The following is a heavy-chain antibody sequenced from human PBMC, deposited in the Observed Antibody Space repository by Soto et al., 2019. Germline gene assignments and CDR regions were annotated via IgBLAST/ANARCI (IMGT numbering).Heavy chain of an antibody. D-gene: IGHD5-18*01. CDR1: GGSVSSGSYY. Sequence: SETLSLTCTVSGGSVSSGSYYWSWIRQPPGKGREWIGYIDYSGSTNYNPSLKSRVSISVDTSKTQFSLKLSSVPAADTAVSYCARDSRWIQPCSRGDYYGMDVWGQGTTVTVSS. CDR2: IDYSGST. V-gene: IGHV4-61*01. CDR3: ARDSRWIQPCSRGDYYGMDV. J-gene: IGHJ6*02.